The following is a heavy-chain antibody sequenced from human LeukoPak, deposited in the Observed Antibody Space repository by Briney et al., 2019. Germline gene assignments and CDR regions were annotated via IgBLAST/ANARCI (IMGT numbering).Heavy chain of an antibody. V-gene: IGHV3-23*01. CDR2: ISGDDGST. CDR1: GFTFSTYA. D-gene: IGHD6-19*01. Sequence: SGGSLRLSCAASGFTFSTYAMSWVRQAPGKGLEWVSAISGDDGSTYYADSLKGRFTISRENAKNSLYLQMNSLRAGDTAVYYCARGQQWLVPKYYGMDVWGQGTTVTVSS. CDR3: ARGQQWLVPKYYGMDV. J-gene: IGHJ6*02.